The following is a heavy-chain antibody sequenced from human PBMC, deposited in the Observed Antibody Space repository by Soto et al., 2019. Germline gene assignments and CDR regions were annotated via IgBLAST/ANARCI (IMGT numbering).Heavy chain of an antibody. CDR2: IIPRSATS. D-gene: IGHD4-17*01. Sequence: QVQLVQSGAEVKKPGSSVKVSCKASGDTFSTYTITWMRQAPGQGLEWTGGIIPRSATSNYAQKFQGRVTITADESTSTAYMELSSLRSEDTAVYYCAREGLVFVPTTVNSDYYYYAMDVWGQGTTVTVSS. V-gene: IGHV1-69*12. CDR1: GDTFSTYT. CDR3: AREGLVFVPTTVNSDYYYYAMDV. J-gene: IGHJ6*02.